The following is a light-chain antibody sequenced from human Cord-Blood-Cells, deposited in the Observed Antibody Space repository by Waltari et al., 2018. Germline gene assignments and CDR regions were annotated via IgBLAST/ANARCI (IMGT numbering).Light chain of an antibody. CDR1: KLGDKY. Sequence: SYELTQPPSVSVSPGQTASIPCSGDKLGDKYACWYQQKPGQSPVLVIYQDNKLPSGIPERFSGSNSGNAATLTISGTQAMDEADYYCQAWDSSTVVFGGGTKLTVL. V-gene: IGLV3-1*01. J-gene: IGLJ2*01. CDR2: QDN. CDR3: QAWDSSTVV.